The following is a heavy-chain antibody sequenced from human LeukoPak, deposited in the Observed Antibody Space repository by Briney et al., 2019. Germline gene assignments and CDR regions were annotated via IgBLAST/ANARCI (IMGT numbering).Heavy chain of an antibody. J-gene: IGHJ5*02. CDR1: GGSISSSSYY. CDR3: ARVPSGDYDTPWFDP. CDR2: IYTSGST. D-gene: IGHD3-9*01. V-gene: IGHV4-61*02. Sequence: SETLSLTCTVSGGSISSSSYYWGWIRQPAGKGLEWIGRIYTSGSTNYNPSLKSRVTMSVDTSKNQFSLKLSSVTAADTAVYYCARVPSGDYDTPWFDPWGQGTLVTVSS.